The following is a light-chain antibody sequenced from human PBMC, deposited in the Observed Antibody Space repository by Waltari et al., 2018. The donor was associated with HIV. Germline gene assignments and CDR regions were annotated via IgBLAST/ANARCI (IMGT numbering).Light chain of an antibody. Sequence: QSVLTQPPSVSAAPGQKVTISCSGSSSNIGRNSVFWSQQLHGTAPKLLIFDTGERPSGITDRFSGSKSGTSATLGITGLQTGDEADYYCGTWDSSLSALVFGGGTKLTVL. J-gene: IGLJ2*01. CDR1: SSNIGRNS. CDR3: GTWDSSLSALV. CDR2: DTG. V-gene: IGLV1-51*01.